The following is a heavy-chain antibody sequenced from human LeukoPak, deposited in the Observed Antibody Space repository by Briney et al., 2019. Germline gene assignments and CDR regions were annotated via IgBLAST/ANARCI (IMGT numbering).Heavy chain of an antibody. CDR1: GGSISSGSYY. V-gene: IGHV4-61*02. CDR2: IYTSGST. J-gene: IGHJ4*02. CDR3: ARDSGSYHYFDY. D-gene: IGHD1-26*01. Sequence: SETLSLTCTVSGGSISSGSYYWTWIRQPAGKGLEWIGRIYTSGSTNYNPSLKSRVTISVDTSKNQFSLKLSSVTAVDTAVYYCARDSGSYHYFDYWGQGTLVTVSS.